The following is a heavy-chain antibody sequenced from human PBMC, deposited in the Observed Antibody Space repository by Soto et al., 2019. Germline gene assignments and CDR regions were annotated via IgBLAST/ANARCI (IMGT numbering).Heavy chain of an antibody. V-gene: IGHV3-15*07. CDR3: TTGVLSFRNAFDV. J-gene: IGHJ3*01. Sequence: GSLRLSCAASGFTFNNAWMNWVRQAPGKGLEWVGRIKSNSDSGTTDYAAPVKGRFTISRDDSKNTLYLQMNSLKTEDTAMYYCTTGVLSFRNAFDVWGQGTMVTVSS. CDR2: IKSNSDSGTT. CDR1: GFTFNNAW.